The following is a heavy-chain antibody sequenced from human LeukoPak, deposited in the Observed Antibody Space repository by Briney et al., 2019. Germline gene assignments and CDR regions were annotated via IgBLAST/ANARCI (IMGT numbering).Heavy chain of an antibody. V-gene: IGHV4-31*03. CDR1: GGSISSGGYY. Sequence: SQTLSLTCTVSGGSISSGGYYWSWIRQHPGKGLEWIGYIYYSGNTNYNPSLKSRVTISLDTSKNQFSLKLSSVTAADTAVYYCARSYCSSTSCYRDAFDIWGQGTMVTVSS. D-gene: IGHD2-2*01. J-gene: IGHJ3*02. CDR2: IYYSGNT. CDR3: ARSYCSSTSCYRDAFDI.